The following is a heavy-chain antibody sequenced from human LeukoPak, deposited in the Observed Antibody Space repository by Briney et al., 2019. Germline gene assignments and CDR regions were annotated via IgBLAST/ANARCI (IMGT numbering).Heavy chain of an antibody. CDR1: GFTFSSYS. V-gene: IGHV3-23*01. J-gene: IGHJ4*02. D-gene: IGHD2-2*01. CDR2: ISGSGGST. Sequence: GGSLRLSCAASGFTFSSYSMNWVRQAPGKGLEWVSAISGSGGSTYYADSVKGRFTISRDNSKNTLYLQMNSLRAEDTAVYYCAKARVVPAAPLNFDYWGQGTLVTVSS. CDR3: AKARVVPAAPLNFDY.